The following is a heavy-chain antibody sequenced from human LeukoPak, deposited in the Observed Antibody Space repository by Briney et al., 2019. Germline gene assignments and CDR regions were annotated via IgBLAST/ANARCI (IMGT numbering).Heavy chain of an antibody. CDR1: GFTFDDYA. CDR2: ISWDSGSI. D-gene: IGHD3-3*01. Sequence: GGSLRLSCAASGFTFDDYAMHWVRKAPGKGLEWVPGISWDSGSIGYADSVKGRFTISRDNAKNSLYVQMNSLRAEDTAVYYCARVGVLRFLERPYGMDVWGQGTTVTVSS. CDR3: ARVGVLRFLERPYGMDV. V-gene: IGHV3-9*01. J-gene: IGHJ6*02.